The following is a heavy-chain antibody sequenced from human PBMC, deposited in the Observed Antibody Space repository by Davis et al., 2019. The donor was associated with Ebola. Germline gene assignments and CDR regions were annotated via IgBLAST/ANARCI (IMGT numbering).Heavy chain of an antibody. Sequence: AASVKVSCKASGYTFTSYTISWVRQPPGQGLEWMGRIIPILGIANYAQKFQGRVTITADKSTSTAYMELSSLRSEDTAVYYCARDLSSSSWYYYYGMDVWGQGTTVTVSS. CDR2: IIPILGIA. CDR1: GYTFTSYT. J-gene: IGHJ6*02. V-gene: IGHV1-69*04. CDR3: ARDLSSSSWYYYYGMDV. D-gene: IGHD6-13*01.